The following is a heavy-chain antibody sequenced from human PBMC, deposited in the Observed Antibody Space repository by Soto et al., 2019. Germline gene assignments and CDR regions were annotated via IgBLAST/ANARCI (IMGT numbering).Heavy chain of an antibody. CDR3: TRHEEFGSGSYYNGFDY. D-gene: IGHD3-10*01. CDR2: IRSKANSYAT. V-gene: IGHV3-73*01. CDR1: GSTFSGSA. Sequence: GSLRLSCAASGSTFSGSAMHWVRQASGKGLEWVGRIRSKANSYATAYAASVKGRFTISRDDSKNTAYLQMNSLKTEDTAVYYCTRHEEFGSGSYYNGFDYWGQGTLVTVSS. J-gene: IGHJ4*02.